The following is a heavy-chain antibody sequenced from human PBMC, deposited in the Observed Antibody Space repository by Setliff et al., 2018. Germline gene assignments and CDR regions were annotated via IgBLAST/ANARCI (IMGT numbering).Heavy chain of an antibody. CDR3: TRGPNLYGDLDS. J-gene: IGHJ4*02. D-gene: IGHD4-17*01. CDR2: IHYSGST. Sequence: SETLSLTCSVSGASITDSYWNWIRQPPGKGLEWVGYIHYSGSTSYNPSLKSRVTMSVDISKSQFSLKLTSVTPADTAVYYCTRGPNLYGDLDSWGLGTLVTVSS. CDR1: GASITDSY. V-gene: IGHV4-59*01.